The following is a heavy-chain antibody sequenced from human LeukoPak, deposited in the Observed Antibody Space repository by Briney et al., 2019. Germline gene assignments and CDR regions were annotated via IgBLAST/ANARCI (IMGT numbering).Heavy chain of an antibody. CDR2: IKQDRSEK. V-gene: IGHV3-7*01. Sequence: TGGSLRLSCAASGFTFSSYGMHWVRQAPGKGLEWVANIKQDRSEKYYVDSVKGRFTISRDNAKNSLYLQMNSLRAEDTAVYYCASFNWNYFDYWGQGTLVTVSS. CDR3: ASFNWNYFDY. CDR1: GFTFSSYG. D-gene: IGHD1-20*01. J-gene: IGHJ4*02.